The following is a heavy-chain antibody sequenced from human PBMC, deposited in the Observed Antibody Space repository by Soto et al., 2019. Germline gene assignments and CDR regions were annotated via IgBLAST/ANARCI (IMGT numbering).Heavy chain of an antibody. CDR2: IYSGGST. Sequence: EVQLVESGGGFIQPGGSLRLSCVVSGLTVSRNYMTWVRQAPGKGLECVSVIYSGGSTYSADSVKGRFTISRDNSKNTXXXXXXXXXXXXXXXXXXXXXXXXRPEXMDVWGQGTTVTVS. J-gene: IGHJ6*02. V-gene: IGHV3-53*01. CDR1: GLTVSRNY. CDR3: XXXXXXRPEXMDV.